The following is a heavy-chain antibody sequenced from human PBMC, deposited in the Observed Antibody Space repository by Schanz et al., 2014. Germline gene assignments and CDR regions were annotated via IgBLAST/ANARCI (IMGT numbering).Heavy chain of an antibody. CDR1: GYTFISYG. Sequence: QVQLVQSGAEVKKPGSSMKVSCKASGYTFISYGISWIRQAPGQGLEWLGRIMPLRGIGNNAWKFQDRLTNTADKSMNITYMELSSLGTEDTAVYYCTRLRRADPNGFDVWGQGTTVTVS. V-gene: IGHV1-69*02. J-gene: IGHJ6*02. CDR3: TRLRRADPNGFDV. CDR2: IMPLRGIG. D-gene: IGHD6-19*01.